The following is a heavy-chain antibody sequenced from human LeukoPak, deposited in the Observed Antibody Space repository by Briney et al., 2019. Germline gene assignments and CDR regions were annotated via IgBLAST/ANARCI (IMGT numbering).Heavy chain of an antibody. D-gene: IGHD4-17*01. CDR3: ASGGSESSPWTTTVTTRDY. Sequence: ASVKVSCKASGGTFSSYAISWVRQAPGQGLEWMGGIIPIFGTANYAQKFQGRVTITADKSTSTAYMELSSLRSEDTAVYYCASGGSESSPWTTTVTTRDYWGQGTLVTVSS. V-gene: IGHV1-69*06. CDR2: IIPIFGTA. J-gene: IGHJ4*02. CDR1: GGTFSSYA.